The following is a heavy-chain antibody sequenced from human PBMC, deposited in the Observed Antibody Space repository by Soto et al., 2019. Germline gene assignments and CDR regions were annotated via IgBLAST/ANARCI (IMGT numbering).Heavy chain of an antibody. CDR2: ISSSSSYI. CDR3: AREAWFGETPFDY. Sequence: EVQLVESGGGLVKPGGSLRLSCAASGFTFSSYSMNWVHQAPGKGLEWVSSISSSSSYIYYADSVKGRFTISRDNAKNSLYLQMNSLRAEDTAVYYCAREAWFGETPFDYWGQGTLVTVSS. D-gene: IGHD3-10*01. V-gene: IGHV3-21*01. CDR1: GFTFSSYS. J-gene: IGHJ4*02.